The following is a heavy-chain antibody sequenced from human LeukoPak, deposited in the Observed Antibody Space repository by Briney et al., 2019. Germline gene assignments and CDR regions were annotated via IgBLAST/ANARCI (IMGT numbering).Heavy chain of an antibody. CDR1: GYILSSYW. CDR2: INHDGSDI. D-gene: IGHD5-12*01. V-gene: IGHV3-7*01. Sequence: GGSLRLSCAASGYILSSYWTSWVRQVPGKGLAWVANINHDGSDIQYVDSVKGRFTISRDNAKNSLYLQMNSLRAEDTAVYYCARKSVGYSGYDCVDYWGQGTLVTVSS. CDR3: ARKSVGYSGYDCVDY. J-gene: IGHJ4*02.